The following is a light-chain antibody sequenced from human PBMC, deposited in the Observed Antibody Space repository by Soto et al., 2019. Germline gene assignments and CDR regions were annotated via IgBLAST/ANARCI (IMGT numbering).Light chain of an antibody. Sequence: EIVMTQSPGTLSVSPGEGATLSCRASQSVSGNLAWYQQKPGQAPRLLIYGTSIRATGVPARFSGGGSGTEFTLTISSLQSEDFALYYCQQYNDWPLTFGQGTKVDIK. CDR2: GTS. V-gene: IGKV3-15*01. CDR1: QSVSGN. J-gene: IGKJ1*01. CDR3: QQYNDWPLT.